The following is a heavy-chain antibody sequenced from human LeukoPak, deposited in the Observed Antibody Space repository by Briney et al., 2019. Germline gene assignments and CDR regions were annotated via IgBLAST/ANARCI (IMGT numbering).Heavy chain of an antibody. CDR3: ARGPRILAAGSYYFDY. CDR2: INVNGGAM. J-gene: IGHJ4*02. V-gene: IGHV3-11*01. D-gene: IGHD6-13*01. CDR1: GFSFKGYY. Sequence: GGSLRLSCAASGFSFKGYYFSWIRQAPGKGLEWVSFINVNGGAMYYADFVKGRFTISRDNAKSSLYLEMNSLRVEDTAVYYCARGPRILAAGSYYFDYWGQGSLVTVSS.